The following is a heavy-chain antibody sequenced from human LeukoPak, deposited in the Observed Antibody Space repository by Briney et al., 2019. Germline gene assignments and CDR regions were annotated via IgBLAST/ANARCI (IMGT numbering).Heavy chain of an antibody. CDR2: IYYSGST. J-gene: IGHJ4*02. CDR1: GGSISSYY. V-gene: IGHV4-59*08. D-gene: IGHD3-10*01. CDR3: ASNYYGSGSLDY. Sequence: SETLSLTCTVSGGSISSYYWSWIRQPPGKGLEWIGYIYYSGSTNYNPSLKSRVTISVGTSKNQFSLKLSSVTAADTAVYYCASNYYGSGSLDYWGQGNLVTVSS.